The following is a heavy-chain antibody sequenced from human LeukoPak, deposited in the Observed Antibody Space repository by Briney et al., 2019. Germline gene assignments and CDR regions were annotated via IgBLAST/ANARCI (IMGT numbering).Heavy chain of an antibody. CDR3: AIPGYCSGGSCYHSPAFDY. CDR2: IYPGDSDT. J-gene: IGHJ4*02. V-gene: IGHV5-51*01. CDR1: GYSFTSYW. D-gene: IGHD2-15*01. Sequence: GESLKISCQGSGYSFTSYWIGWVRQLPGKGLEWMGIIYPGDSDTRYSPSFQGQVTISADKSISTAYLQWSSLKASDTAMYYCAIPGYCSGGSCYHSPAFDYWGQGTLVTVSS.